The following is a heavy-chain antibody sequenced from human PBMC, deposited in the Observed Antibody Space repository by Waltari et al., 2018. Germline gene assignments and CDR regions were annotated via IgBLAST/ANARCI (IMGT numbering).Heavy chain of an antibody. CDR3: ARGGGDGQVHH. CDR1: GFTFYPFW. J-gene: IGHJ4*02. Sequence: DVQLTASGGGLVQPGGSLRLSCEGSGFTFYPFWMTWLRQVPGEGLGGVANIKQDGTEQYFVDSFKGRFTISRDNAKRSLYLQMNNLRVDDTAMYYCARGGGDGQVHHWGQGTLVTVSS. V-gene: IGHV3-7*03. D-gene: IGHD3-16*01. CDR2: IKQDGTEQ.